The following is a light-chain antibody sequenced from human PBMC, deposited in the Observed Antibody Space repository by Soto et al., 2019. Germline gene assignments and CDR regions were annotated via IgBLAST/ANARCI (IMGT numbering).Light chain of an antibody. J-gene: IGLJ2*01. CDR2: DND. CDR1: TSNVGTNF. CDR3: GTWDSSLSAGV. Sequence: QSVLTQPPSVSAAPGQTVTISCSGSTSNVGTNFVSWYQQLPGSAPKLLIYDNDKRPSEIPDRFSGSKSDTSATLVITGLQTGDEADYYCGTWDSSLSAGVFGGGTKLTVL. V-gene: IGLV1-51*01.